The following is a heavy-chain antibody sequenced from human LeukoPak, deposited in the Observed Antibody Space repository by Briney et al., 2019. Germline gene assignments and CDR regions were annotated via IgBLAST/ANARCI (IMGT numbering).Heavy chain of an antibody. J-gene: IGHJ4*02. CDR1: GFTFSSHG. V-gene: IGHV3-23*01. CDR2: IGPSGDKT. Sequence: GGTLRLSCAGAGFTFSSHGMNWVRQAPGKGLEWVSGIGPSGDKTYYADSVKGRFTISRDNSKNTLYLQMNSLRAEDTAVYYCAKGGGIVTYWGQGTLVTVSS. CDR3: AKGGGIVTY. D-gene: IGHD1-26*01.